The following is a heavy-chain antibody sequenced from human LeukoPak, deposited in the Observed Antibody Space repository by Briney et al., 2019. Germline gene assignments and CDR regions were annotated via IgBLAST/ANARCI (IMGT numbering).Heavy chain of an antibody. CDR1: GGSFSTYY. D-gene: IGHD3-10*01. V-gene: IGHV4-59*01. CDR2: IYYSGNT. CDR3: ARVITVRGVIFDY. Sequence: SETLSLTCTVSGGSFSTYYWSWIRQPPGKGLEWVGYIYYSGNTNYNPSLKSRVTISVDTSKNQFSLSLSSVTAADTAVYYCARVITVRGVIFDYWGQGTLVTVSS. J-gene: IGHJ4*02.